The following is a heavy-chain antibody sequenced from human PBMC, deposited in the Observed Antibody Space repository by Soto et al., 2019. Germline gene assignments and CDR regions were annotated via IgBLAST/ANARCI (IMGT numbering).Heavy chain of an antibody. J-gene: IGHJ6*02. CDR3: ARGFDLQYGMDV. CDR2: IKEDGSEK. D-gene: IGHD3-10*01. CDR1: GCTFSRYW. V-gene: IGHV3-7*04. Sequence: GGSLRLSCAASGCTFSRYWMSWVRQAPGKGLEWVANIKEDGSEKYYVDSVKGRFIISRDNAKNSLYLQMNSLRDEDTAVYFCARGFDLQYGMDVWGQGTTVTVSS.